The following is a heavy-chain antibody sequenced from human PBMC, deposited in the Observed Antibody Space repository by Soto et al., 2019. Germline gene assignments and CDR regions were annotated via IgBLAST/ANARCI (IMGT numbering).Heavy chain of an antibody. V-gene: IGHV3-48*01. Sequence: GGSLRLSCAASGFTFSSYSMKWVRQAPGKGLEWVSYISSSSSTIYDADSVKGRVSFSRDNGKYSLYLQMNSLRADDTLVYYCAREYDILNWFDPWGQGTLVTVSS. J-gene: IGHJ5*02. CDR1: GFTFSSYS. D-gene: IGHD3-9*01. CDR3: AREYDILNWFDP. CDR2: ISSSSSTI.